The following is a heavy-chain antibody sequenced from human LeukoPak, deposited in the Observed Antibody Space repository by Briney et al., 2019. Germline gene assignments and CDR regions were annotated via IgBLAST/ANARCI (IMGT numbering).Heavy chain of an antibody. V-gene: IGHV3-21*01. CDR3: ASTLGAYRGYDPPRY. CDR2: ISSSSSYI. D-gene: IGHD5-12*01. J-gene: IGHJ4*02. CDR1: GFTFSSYS. Sequence: RGSLRLSCAASGFTFSSYSMNWVRQAPGKGLEWGSSISSSSSYIYYADSVKGRFTISRDNAKNSLYLKMNSLRAEDTAVYYCASTLGAYRGYDPPRYWGQGTLVTVSS.